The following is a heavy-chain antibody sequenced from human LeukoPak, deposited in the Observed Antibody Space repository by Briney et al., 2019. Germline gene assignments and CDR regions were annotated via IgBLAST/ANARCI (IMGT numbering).Heavy chain of an antibody. CDR3: ARDAHPLIVDIVATIGY. D-gene: IGHD5-12*01. Sequence: ASVKVSCKASGYTFTGYYMHWVRQAPGQGLEWMGRFNPNSGGTNYAQKFQGRVTMTRDTSISTAYMELSRLRSDDTAVYYCARDAHPLIVDIVATIGYWGQGTLVTVSS. V-gene: IGHV1-2*06. CDR1: GYTFTGYY. CDR2: FNPNSGGT. J-gene: IGHJ4*02.